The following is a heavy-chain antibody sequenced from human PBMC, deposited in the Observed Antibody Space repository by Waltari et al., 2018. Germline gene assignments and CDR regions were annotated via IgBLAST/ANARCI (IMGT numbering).Heavy chain of an antibody. CDR1: GGSISSGDYY. CDR2: IYYSGST. Sequence: QVQLQESGPGLVKPSQTLSLTCTVSGGSISSGDYYWSWIRQPPGKGLEWIGYIYYSGSTYYNPSLKSRVTISVDTSKNQFSLKLSSVTAADTAVYYCARVDYGDYVGYYYMDVWGKGTTVTVSS. V-gene: IGHV4-30-4*08. J-gene: IGHJ6*03. D-gene: IGHD4-17*01. CDR3: ARVDYGDYVGYYYMDV.